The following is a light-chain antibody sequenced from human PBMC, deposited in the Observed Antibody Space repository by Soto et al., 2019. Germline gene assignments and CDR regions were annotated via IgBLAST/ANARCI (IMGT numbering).Light chain of an antibody. V-gene: IGKV3-15*01. CDR1: QSLYNN. CDR2: GAS. J-gene: IGKJ4*01. CDR3: QQYSDSPIT. Sequence: EIVMTQSPATLSVSPGERATLSCRASQSLYNNLAWYQQKLGQAPRLLIYGASARATDSPARISGSGSGTEFTLTISGLQSENFAIYYCQQYSDSPITFGGGTNVEIK.